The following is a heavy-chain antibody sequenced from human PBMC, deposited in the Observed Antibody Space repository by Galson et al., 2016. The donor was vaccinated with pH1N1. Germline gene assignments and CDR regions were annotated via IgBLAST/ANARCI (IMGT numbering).Heavy chain of an antibody. CDR2: IYHIGGT. CDR1: GGSISSRNW. CDR3: ARAGGDYGGAGQDKYVDT. V-gene: IGHV4-4*02. D-gene: IGHD4-23*01. Sequence: ETLSLTCAVSGGSISSRNWWSWVRPPPGQGLERIGEIYHIGGTNYNPSLNSRVTISLDKTKNHFSLNLASVTAAETAVYYCARAGGDYGGAGQDKYVDTWGQGTLVTVSS. J-gene: IGHJ5*02.